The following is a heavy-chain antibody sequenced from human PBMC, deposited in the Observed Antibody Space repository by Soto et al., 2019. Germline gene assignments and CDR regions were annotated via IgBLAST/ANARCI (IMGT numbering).Heavy chain of an antibody. CDR2: ISGSGST. V-gene: IGHV3-23*01. D-gene: IGHD3-16*01. J-gene: IGHJ6*03. Sequence: VQLLESGGGLVQPGGSLRLSCAASGFTVSSYAMSWVRQAPGKGLEWVSAISGSGSTYSADSVKGRFTISRDSSKTTVYLEMNSLRAEDTAVYYCAKALRFTFTTGYYMDVWGRGTTVTVSS. CDR3: AKALRFTFTTGYYMDV. CDR1: GFTVSSYA.